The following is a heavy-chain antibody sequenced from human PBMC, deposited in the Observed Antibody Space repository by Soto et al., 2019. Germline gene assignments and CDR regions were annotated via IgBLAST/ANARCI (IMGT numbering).Heavy chain of an antibody. CDR3: ARERKVRGVIPEDLFDP. V-gene: IGHV4-31*03. J-gene: IGHJ5*02. CDR1: GGSISSGGYY. D-gene: IGHD3-10*01. Sequence: SETLSLTCTVSGGSISSGGYYWSWIRQHPGKGLEWIGYIYYSGSTYYNPSLKSRVTISVDPSKNQFSLKLSSVTAADTAVYYCARERKVRGVIPEDLFDPWGQGTLVTVSS. CDR2: IYYSGST.